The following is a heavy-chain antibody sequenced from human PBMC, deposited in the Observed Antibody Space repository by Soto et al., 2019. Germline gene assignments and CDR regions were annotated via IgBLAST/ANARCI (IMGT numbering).Heavy chain of an antibody. CDR2: ISYDGSNK. Sequence: PGGSLRLSCAASGFTFSSYGMHWVRQAPGKGLEWVAVISYDGSNKYYADSVKGRFTISRDNAKNSLFLQMNSLRAEDTAVYFCTREVQPGVRREYDYWGQGTLVTVSS. V-gene: IGHV3-30*03. J-gene: IGHJ4*02. D-gene: IGHD1-1*01. CDR3: TREVQPGVRREYDY. CDR1: GFTFSSYG.